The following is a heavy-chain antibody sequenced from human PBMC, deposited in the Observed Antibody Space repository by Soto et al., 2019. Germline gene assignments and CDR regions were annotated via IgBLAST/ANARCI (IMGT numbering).Heavy chain of an antibody. CDR1: GGSFSGYY. V-gene: IGHV4-34*01. Sequence: QVQLQQWGAGLLKPSETLSLTCAVYGGSFSGYYWSWIRQPPGKGLEWIGEINHSGRTNYNPSLKSRVTISVDTSKNQFSLKLSSVTAADTAVYYCARDTRKITFGGVIANTKFDYWGQGTLVTVSS. J-gene: IGHJ4*02. CDR2: INHSGRT. D-gene: IGHD3-16*02. CDR3: ARDTRKITFGGVIANTKFDY.